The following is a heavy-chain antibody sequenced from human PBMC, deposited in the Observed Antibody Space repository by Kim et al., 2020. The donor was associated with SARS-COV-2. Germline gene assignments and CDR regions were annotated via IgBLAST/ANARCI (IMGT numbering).Heavy chain of an antibody. D-gene: IGHD2-15*01. CDR2: ISGSGAGT. Sequence: GGSLRLSCAASGFTLNNYAMNWVRQAPGKGLEWISRISGSGAGTYYADSVKGRFTISRDNSKNTLDLQMSSLRGEDTAVYYCARMAAALDFDYWGLGTLV. CDR3: ARMAAALDFDY. J-gene: IGHJ4*02. V-gene: IGHV3-23*01. CDR1: GFTLNNYA.